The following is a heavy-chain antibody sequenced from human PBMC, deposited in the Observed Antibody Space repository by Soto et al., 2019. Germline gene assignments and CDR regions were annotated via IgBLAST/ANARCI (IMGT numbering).Heavy chain of an antibody. V-gene: IGHV4-59*08. CDR1: GGSFCGYY. J-gene: IGHJ4*02. CDR3: ARHHDS. CDR2: IYYSGST. Sequence: SETMSLTCAVYGGSFCGYYWSWIRQPPGKGLEWIGYIYYSGSTNYNPSLKSRVTISVDTSKNQFPLKLSSVTAADTAVYYCARHHDSWGQGTLVTVSS.